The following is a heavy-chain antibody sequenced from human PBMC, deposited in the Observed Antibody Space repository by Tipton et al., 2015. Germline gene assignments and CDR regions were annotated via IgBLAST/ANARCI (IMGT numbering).Heavy chain of an antibody. CDR1: GGSLSGYY. J-gene: IGHJ4*02. CDR3: ARQFGSWPDYFDF. CDR2: MHYTGST. V-gene: IGHV4-59*08. Sequence: TLSLTCTVSGGSLSGYYWNWIRQTPGKGLEWIGYMHYTGSTNHNPSLKSRVTISIDTSKNQFSLKLYSVTAADTAVYYCARQFGSWPDYFDFWGQGTLVTVSS. D-gene: IGHD6-13*01.